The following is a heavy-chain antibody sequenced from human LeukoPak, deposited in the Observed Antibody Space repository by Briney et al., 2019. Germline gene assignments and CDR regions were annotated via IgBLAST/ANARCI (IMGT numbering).Heavy chain of an antibody. V-gene: IGHV4-59*08. CDR1: GGSISTHY. CDR3: ARQYYDSSGYSYYFDF. CDR2: MYYSGST. Sequence: SETLSLTCTVSGGSISTHYWSWIRQPPGKGLEWIGYMYYSGSTNYNPSLKSRVTISVDTSKNQFSLTLSSVTAADTAVYYCARQYYDSSGYSYYFDFWGHGSLVSVSS. D-gene: IGHD3-22*01. J-gene: IGHJ4*01.